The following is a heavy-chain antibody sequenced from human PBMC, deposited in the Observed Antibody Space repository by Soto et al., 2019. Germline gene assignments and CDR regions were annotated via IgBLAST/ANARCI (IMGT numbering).Heavy chain of an antibody. Sequence: QVQLVESGGGVVQPGRSLRLSCAASGFTFSSYGMHWVRQAPGKGLEWVAVISYDGSNKYYADSVKGRFTISRDNSKNTLYLQMNSLRAEDTAVYYCAKDGSDYWGQGTLVTVPS. CDR1: GFTFSSYG. J-gene: IGHJ4*02. CDR3: AKDGSDY. V-gene: IGHV3-30*18. D-gene: IGHD1-26*01. CDR2: ISYDGSNK.